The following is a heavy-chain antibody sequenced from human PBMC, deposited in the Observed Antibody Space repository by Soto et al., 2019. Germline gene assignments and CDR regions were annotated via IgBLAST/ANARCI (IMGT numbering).Heavy chain of an antibody. V-gene: IGHV2-5*02. CDR2: VYWDDDK. CDR3: AHRGAFGDYFR. J-gene: IGHJ4*02. Sequence: QITLKESGPTLVRPTQTLTLTCTFSGFSLTTSGVAVDWIRQPPGKALEWLALVYWDDDKRYSPSLKSRLTITKDTSKNQVVLTMTNMDPVDTAKYYCAHRGAFGDYFRWGQGSLVTVAS. CDR1: GFSLTTSGVA. D-gene: IGHD4-17*01.